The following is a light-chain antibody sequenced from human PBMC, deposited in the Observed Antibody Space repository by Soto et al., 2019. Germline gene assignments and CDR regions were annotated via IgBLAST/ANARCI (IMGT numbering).Light chain of an antibody. CDR2: GAS. CDR1: QSVSNNY. CDR3: HQYGSSPFT. Sequence: EIVLTQSPGTLSLSPGERATLSCRASQSVSNNYLAWYQQKPGQAPRLVIYGASRRATGIPDRFSGSGSGTDFTLTISRLEPEDFAVYYCHQYGSSPFTFGGGTKVEIK. J-gene: IGKJ4*01. V-gene: IGKV3-20*01.